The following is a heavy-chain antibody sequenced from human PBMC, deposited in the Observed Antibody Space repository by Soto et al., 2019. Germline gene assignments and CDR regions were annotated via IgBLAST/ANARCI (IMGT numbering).Heavy chain of an antibody. CDR1: GGSFSGYY. J-gene: IGHJ6*03. D-gene: IGHD3-10*01. V-gene: IGHV4-34*01. CDR2: INDSGST. CDR3: ARGLLLWFRELSRWGGYYYYMDV. Sequence: QVQLQQWGAGLLKPSETLSLTCAVYGGSFSGYYWSWIRQTPGKGLEWIGEINDSGSTNNNPSLKSRVTILVDTPKNQFSLKLSSVTAADTAVYYCARGLLLWFRELSRWGGYYYYMDVWGKGTTVTVSS.